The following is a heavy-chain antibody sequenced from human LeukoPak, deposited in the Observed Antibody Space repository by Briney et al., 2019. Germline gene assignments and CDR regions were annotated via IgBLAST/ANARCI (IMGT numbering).Heavy chain of an antibody. Sequence: PSETLSLTCTVSGGSISSTNYYWGCIRQPPGKGLDWFGSIYYSGSTYYNPSLKSRVTISVDTSKNQFSLKLSSVTAADTAVYYCARGYYYDSSFPFDYWGQGTLVTVSS. V-gene: IGHV4-39*01. D-gene: IGHD3-22*01. CDR1: GGSISSTNYY. J-gene: IGHJ4*02. CDR2: IYYSGST. CDR3: ARGYYYDSSFPFDY.